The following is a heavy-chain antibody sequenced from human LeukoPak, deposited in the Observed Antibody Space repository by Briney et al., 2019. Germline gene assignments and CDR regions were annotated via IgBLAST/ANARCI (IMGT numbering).Heavy chain of an antibody. CDR2: INPNSGGT. J-gene: IGHJ4*02. CDR3: ARSYYGSGSLYRY. V-gene: IGHV1-2*02. D-gene: IGHD3-10*01. CDR1: GYTFTGYY. Sequence: GASVKVSCKASGYTFTGYYMHWVRQAPGRGLEWMGWINPNSGGTNYAQKFQGRVTMTRDTSISTAYMELSRLRSDDTAVYYCARSYYGSGSLYRYWGQGTLVTVSS.